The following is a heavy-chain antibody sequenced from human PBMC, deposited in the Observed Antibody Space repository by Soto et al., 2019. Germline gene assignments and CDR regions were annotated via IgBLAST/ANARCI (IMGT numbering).Heavy chain of an antibody. CDR3: AKDRRQLSALDM. Sequence: GGSLRLSCAGSGFNFNNFAMHWVRQAPGRGLEWVTVISNDGNRKYYGESVKGRFSVSRDNDKDTLYLQMNGLRPEDTGVYYCAKDRRQLSALDMWGQGTTVTVSS. V-gene: IGHV3-30*04. J-gene: IGHJ3*02. CDR2: ISNDGNRK. CDR1: GFNFNNFA. D-gene: IGHD6-6*01.